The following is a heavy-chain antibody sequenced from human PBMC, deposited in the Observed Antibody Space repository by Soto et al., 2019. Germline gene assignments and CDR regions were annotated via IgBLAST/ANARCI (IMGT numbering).Heavy chain of an antibody. CDR1: GFTFSSYS. J-gene: IGHJ5*02. Sequence: EVQLVESGGGLVKPGGSLRLSCAASGFTFSSYSMNWVRQAPGKGLEWVSSISSSSSYIYYADSVKGRFTISRDNAKNSLYLQMNSLRAEDTAVYYCARGGTAARLRDNWFDPWGQGTLVTVSS. D-gene: IGHD6-6*01. V-gene: IGHV3-21*01. CDR3: ARGGTAARLRDNWFDP. CDR2: ISSSSSYI.